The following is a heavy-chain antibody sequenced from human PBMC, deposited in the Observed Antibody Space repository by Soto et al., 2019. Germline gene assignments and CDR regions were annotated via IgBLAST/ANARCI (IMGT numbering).Heavy chain of an antibody. CDR3: AKDQGIAASHGID. D-gene: IGHD6-13*01. CDR1: GFTFNNYG. V-gene: IGHV3-30*18. CDR2: ISSDGSDK. Sequence: QVQLVESGGGVVQPGTSLRLSCAASGFTFNNYGMHWVRQAPGTGLEWVAAISSDGSDKYYADSVKGRLTIPRDNSKNTLYLQMHSPRAEDTAVYYCAKDQGIAASHGIDWGQGTMVTVSS. J-gene: IGHJ3*01.